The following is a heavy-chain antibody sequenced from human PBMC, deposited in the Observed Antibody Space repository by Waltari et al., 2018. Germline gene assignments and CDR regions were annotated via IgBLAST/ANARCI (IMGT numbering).Heavy chain of an antibody. CDR3: ERYSTYPDVCLDP. CDR1: GGSIRTSRYY. Sequence: HLQLQESGPGLVKPSETLSLTCTVSGGSIRTSRYYWGWIRQPPGKGLEGIGSVYYSGAAYYRPSLKSRVTILADTSKNQCSLTLSSVTVADTAVYYCERYSTYPDVCLDPWGQGTLVTVSP. V-gene: IGHV4-39*07. CDR2: VYYSGAA. J-gene: IGHJ5*02. D-gene: IGHD3-16*02.